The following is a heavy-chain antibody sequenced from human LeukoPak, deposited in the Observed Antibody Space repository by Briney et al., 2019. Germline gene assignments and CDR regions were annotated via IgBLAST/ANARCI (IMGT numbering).Heavy chain of an antibody. CDR3: TKQGDVLVAGIDY. CDR1: GFTVSNNY. D-gene: IGHD2-21*01. J-gene: IGHJ4*02. V-gene: IGHV3-66*04. CDR2: IYGGGST. Sequence: GGSLRLSCAASGFTVSNNYMSWVRQAPGKGLEWVSVIYGGGSTYYADSVKGRFTISRDNSKNTLYLQMNSLRGDDTAVYYCTKQGDVLVAGIDYWGQGTQVTVSS.